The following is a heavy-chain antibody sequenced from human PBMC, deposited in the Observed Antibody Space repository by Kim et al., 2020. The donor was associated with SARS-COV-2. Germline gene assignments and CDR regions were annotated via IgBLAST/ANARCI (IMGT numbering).Heavy chain of an antibody. V-gene: IGHV3-9*01. Sequence: LRLSCTASGFTFDDYAMHWVRQAPGKGLEWVSDISWNSGRVAYADSVKGRFTISRDNAKNSLYLQMNSLRAEDTALYYCTKLRSSGWSPNDAFDIWGQGTMVTVSS. CDR2: ISWNSGRV. CDR3: TKLRSSGWSPNDAFDI. CDR1: GFTFDDYA. D-gene: IGHD6-19*01. J-gene: IGHJ3*02.